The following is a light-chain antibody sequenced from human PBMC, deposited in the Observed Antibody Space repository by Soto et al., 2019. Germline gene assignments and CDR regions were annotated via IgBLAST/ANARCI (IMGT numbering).Light chain of an antibody. J-gene: IGKJ1*01. CDR1: QSVSSSY. CDR3: QQYGSSRT. Sequence: EFVLTHSPGTLSFSPXERXPLSCRASQSVSSSYLAWYQQKPGQAPRLLIYGASSRATGIPDRFSGSGSGTDFTLTISRLEPEDFAVYYCQQYGSSRTFGQGTKVDI. V-gene: IGKV3-20*01. CDR2: GAS.